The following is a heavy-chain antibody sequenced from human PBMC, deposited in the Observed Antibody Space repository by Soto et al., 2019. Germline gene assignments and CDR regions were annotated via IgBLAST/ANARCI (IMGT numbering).Heavy chain of an antibody. CDR1: GYTFTSYD. V-gene: IGHV1-8*01. Sequence: GASVKVSCKASGYTFTSYDINWVRQATGQGLEWMGWMNPNNGNTGYAQRFQDRVTMTRNTSISTAYMELSSLTSDDTAVYFCAIDCSSASCYPAGNYYWGQGALVTVSS. J-gene: IGHJ4*02. CDR3: AIDCSSASCYPAGNYY. D-gene: IGHD2-2*01. CDR2: MNPNNGNT.